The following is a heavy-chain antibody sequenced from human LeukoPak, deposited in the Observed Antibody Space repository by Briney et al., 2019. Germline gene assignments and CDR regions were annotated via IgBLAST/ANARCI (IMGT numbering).Heavy chain of an antibody. D-gene: IGHD3-10*01. CDR2: IYTSGST. CDR3: ARITTYYYGSGSHPQYYFDY. V-gene: IGHV4-61*02. J-gene: IGHJ4*02. CDR1: GGSISSGSYY. Sequence: PSETLSLTCTVSGGSISSGSYYWSWIRQPAGKGLEWIGRIYTSGSTNYNPSLKSRVTISVDTSKNQFSLKLSSVTAADTAVYYCARITTYYYGSGSHPQYYFDYWGQGTLVTVPS.